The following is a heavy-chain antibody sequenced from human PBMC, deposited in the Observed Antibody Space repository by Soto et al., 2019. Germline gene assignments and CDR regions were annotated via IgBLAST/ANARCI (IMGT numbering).Heavy chain of an antibody. CDR3: ARVVSGYDPSLYYYYYGMDV. D-gene: IGHD5-12*01. CDR2: IIPIFGTA. V-gene: IGHV1-69*01. Sequence: QVQLVQSGAEVKKPGSSVKVSCKASGGTFSSYAISWVRQAPGQGLEWMGGIIPIFGTANYAQKFQGRVTITADESTSTAYMELSSLRSEDTAVYYCARVVSGYDPSLYYYYYGMDVWGQGTTVTVSS. J-gene: IGHJ6*02. CDR1: GGTFSSYA.